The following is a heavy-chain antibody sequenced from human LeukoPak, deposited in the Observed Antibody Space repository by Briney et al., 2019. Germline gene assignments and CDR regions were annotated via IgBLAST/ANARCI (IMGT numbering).Heavy chain of an antibody. V-gene: IGHV4-34*01. J-gene: IGHJ6*03. D-gene: IGHD2-2*02. CDR3: ARGLVVPAAILIYYYYYMDV. CDR2: INHSGST. CDR1: GGSSSGYY. Sequence: PSETLSLTCAVYGGSSSGYYWSWIRQPPGKGLEWIGEINHSGSTNYNPSLKSRVTISVDTSKNQFSLKLSSVTAADTAVYYCARGLVVPAAILIYYYYYMDVWGKGTTVTVSS.